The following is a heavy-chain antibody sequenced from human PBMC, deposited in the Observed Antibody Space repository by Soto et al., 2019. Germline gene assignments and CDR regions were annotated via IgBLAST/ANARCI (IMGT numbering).Heavy chain of an antibody. Sequence: ASVKVSCKASGYTFTSYDINWVRQATGQGLEWMGWMNPNSGNTGYAQKFQGRVTMTRNTSISTAYMELSSLRSEDTAVYYCARAYGIVVVPAATSYYMDLWGKGTKVTVSS. CDR1: GYTFTSYD. CDR3: ARAYGIVVVPAATSYYMDL. CDR2: MNPNSGNT. V-gene: IGHV1-8*01. J-gene: IGHJ6*03. D-gene: IGHD2-2*01.